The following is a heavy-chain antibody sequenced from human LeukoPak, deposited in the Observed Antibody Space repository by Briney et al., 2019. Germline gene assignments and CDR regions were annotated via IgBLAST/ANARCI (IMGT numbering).Heavy chain of an antibody. CDR1: GYTFTSYD. Sequence: ASVKVSCTASGYTFTSYDINWVRQATGQGLEWMGWMNPNSGNTGYAQKFQGRVTMTRNTSISTAYMELSSLRSEDTAVYYCVLSNYYDSRRGFDIWGQGTMVTVSS. CDR3: VLSNYYDSRRGFDI. CDR2: MNPNSGNT. D-gene: IGHD3-22*01. J-gene: IGHJ3*02. V-gene: IGHV1-8*01.